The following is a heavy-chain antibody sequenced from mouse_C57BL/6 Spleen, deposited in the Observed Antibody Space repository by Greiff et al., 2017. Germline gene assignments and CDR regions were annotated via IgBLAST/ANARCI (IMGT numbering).Heavy chain of an antibody. Sequence: EVKLVESGEGLVKPGGSLKLSCAASGFTFSSYAMSWVRQTPEKRLEWVAYISSGGDYIYYADTVKGRFTISRDNARNTLYLQMSSLKSEATAMYYCTREDGYYLYYYAMDYWGQGTSVTVSS. CDR1: GFTFSSYA. CDR2: ISSGGDYI. J-gene: IGHJ4*01. CDR3: TREDGYYLYYYAMDY. D-gene: IGHD2-3*01. V-gene: IGHV5-9-1*02.